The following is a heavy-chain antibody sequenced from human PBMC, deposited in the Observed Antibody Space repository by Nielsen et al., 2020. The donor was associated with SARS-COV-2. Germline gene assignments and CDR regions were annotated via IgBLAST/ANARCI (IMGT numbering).Heavy chain of an antibody. CDR2: ISGSGGST. Sequence: WIRQPPGKGLEWVSAISGSGGSTYYADSVRGRFTISRDNSKNTLYLQMNSLRAEDTAVYYCAKVPAMVRGVIITSSFYGMDVWGQGTLVTVSS. D-gene: IGHD3-10*01. J-gene: IGHJ6*02. CDR3: AKVPAMVRGVIITSSFYGMDV. V-gene: IGHV3-23*01.